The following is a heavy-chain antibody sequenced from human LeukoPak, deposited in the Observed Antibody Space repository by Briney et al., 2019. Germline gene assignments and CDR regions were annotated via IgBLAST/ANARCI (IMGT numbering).Heavy chain of an antibody. CDR3: ARDGEYGTGSYYRGCFDY. Sequence: ASVKVSCEASGYSFTAFYIHWVRQAPGQGLEWMGWIHPRSGETNYAYKFRGRVTMTRDTSISTAYMDLGSLGSDDTAVYYCARDGEYGTGSYYRGCFDYWGQGILVTVSS. J-gene: IGHJ4*02. V-gene: IGHV1-2*02. D-gene: IGHD3-10*01. CDR2: IHPRSGET. CDR1: GYSFTAFY.